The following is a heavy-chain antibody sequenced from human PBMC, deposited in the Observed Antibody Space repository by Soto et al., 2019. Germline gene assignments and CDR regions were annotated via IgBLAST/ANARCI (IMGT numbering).Heavy chain of an antibody. CDR3: VKEEGDDINSMGWVGL. CDR2: INGGGEAS. J-gene: IGHJ4*02. D-gene: IGHD3-10*01. CDR1: GFTFRSYL. V-gene: IGHV3-23*01. Sequence: EEQLLESGGGLVQPGGSLRLSCAASGFTFRSYLMSWVRQTPGKGLEWVSGINGGGEASYYIASVRGRFTVSRDNSKNTLDLQMNDLRDEDTAMYFCVKEEGDDINSMGWVGLWRQGSLVAVSS.